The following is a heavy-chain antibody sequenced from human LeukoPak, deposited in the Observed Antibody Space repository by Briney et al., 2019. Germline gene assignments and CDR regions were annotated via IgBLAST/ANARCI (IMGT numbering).Heavy chain of an antibody. CDR1: GFPFNSYW. Sequence: GGSLRLSCAASGFPFNSYWMSWVRQAPEKGLEWMANIRQDGSDKQYVDSVKGRFTISRDNAKNSLYLQMNSLSAEDTAVYYCARHSRGSSIDDWGQGTLVTVSS. D-gene: IGHD2-15*01. CDR3: ARHSRGSSIDD. V-gene: IGHV3-7*01. J-gene: IGHJ4*02. CDR2: IRQDGSDK.